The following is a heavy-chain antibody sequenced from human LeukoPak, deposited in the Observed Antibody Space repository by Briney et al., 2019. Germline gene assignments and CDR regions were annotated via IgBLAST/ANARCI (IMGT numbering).Heavy chain of an antibody. J-gene: IGHJ4*02. CDR2: INHSGST. CDR3: ARGRNPDYDILTGYSLYYFDY. CDR1: GGSFSGYY. V-gene: IGHV4-34*01. D-gene: IGHD3-9*01. Sequence: SETLSLTCAVYGGSFSGYYWSWIRQPPGKGLEWIGEINHSGSTNYNPSLKSRVTISVDTSKNQFSLKLSSVTAADTAVYYCARGRNPDYDILTGYSLYYFDYWGQGTLVTVSS.